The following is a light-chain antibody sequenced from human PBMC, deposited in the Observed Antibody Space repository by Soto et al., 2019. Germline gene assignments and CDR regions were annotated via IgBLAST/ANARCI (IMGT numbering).Light chain of an antibody. CDR3: CSHAGSGTLEWV. V-gene: IGLV2-23*02. Sequence: QSALTQPASVSGSPGQSITISCTGNSSDVGTYSLVSWYQQHPGKAPKLVIYEVSKRPSGVSNRFAGSKSGNTASLTISGLQPEDEGDDYCCSHAGSGTLEWVCGRGTKLTVL. J-gene: IGLJ3*02. CDR2: EVS. CDR1: SSDVGTYSL.